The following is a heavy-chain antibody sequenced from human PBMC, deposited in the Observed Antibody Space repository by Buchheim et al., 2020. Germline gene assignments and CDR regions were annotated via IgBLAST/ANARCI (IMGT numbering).Heavy chain of an antibody. CDR2: IKRDDSEI. J-gene: IGHJ4*02. Sequence: EVQLVESGGALVQPGRSLRLSCAASGFTFSNFWMSWVRQAPGKGLEWVANIKRDDSEIYYVDSVKGRFTISRDNAKNSLYLQMDSLRAEDTAVYYCVRVDNSGFLDYWGQGTL. CDR3: VRVDNSGFLDY. V-gene: IGHV3-7*03. D-gene: IGHD6-19*01. CDR1: GFTFSNFW.